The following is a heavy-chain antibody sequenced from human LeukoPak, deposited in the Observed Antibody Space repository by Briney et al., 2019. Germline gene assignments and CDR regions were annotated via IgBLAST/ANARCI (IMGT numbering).Heavy chain of an antibody. D-gene: IGHD3-22*01. CDR1: GFTFGDYA. CDR3: AKDLDSSGYVVGN. Sequence: GGSLRLSCSASGFTFGDYAMHWVRQAPGKGLEWVSGLSWNGGSLGYADSVKGRFTISRDNTKNSLYLQMNSLRAEDAALYYCAKDLDSSGYVVGNWGQGTLVTVSS. V-gene: IGHV3-9*01. J-gene: IGHJ4*02. CDR2: LSWNGGSL.